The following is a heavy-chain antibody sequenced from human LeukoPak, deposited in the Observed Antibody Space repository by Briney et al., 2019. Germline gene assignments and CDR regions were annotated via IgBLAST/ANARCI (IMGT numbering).Heavy chain of an antibody. CDR3: ARVRDSGWTGDY. CDR1: GFTFSTYS. Sequence: GGSLRLSCAASGFTFSTYSMNWVRQAPGKGLEWVSSISSSSRHIHYADSVKGRFTVSRDNAKNSLYLQMNSLRAEDTAVYYSARVRDSGWTGDYWGQGTLVTVSS. V-gene: IGHV3-21*01. J-gene: IGHJ4*02. CDR2: ISSSSRHI. D-gene: IGHD6-19*01.